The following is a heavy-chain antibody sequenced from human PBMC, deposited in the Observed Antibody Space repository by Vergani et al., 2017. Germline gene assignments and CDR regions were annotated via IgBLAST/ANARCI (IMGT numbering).Heavy chain of an antibody. CDR2: ISAYNGNT. CDR3: ARDRGQQLNFYYGMDV. CDR1: GYTFTTYG. D-gene: IGHD6-13*01. V-gene: IGHV1-18*04. J-gene: IGHJ6*02. Sequence: QVQLVQSGAEVKKPGASVKVSCKASGYTFTTYGISWVRQAPGQGLEWMGWISAYNGNTNYAQKLQGRVTMTTDTATSTAYMELRSLKSDDTAVYYCARDRGQQLNFYYGMDVWGQGTTVTVSS.